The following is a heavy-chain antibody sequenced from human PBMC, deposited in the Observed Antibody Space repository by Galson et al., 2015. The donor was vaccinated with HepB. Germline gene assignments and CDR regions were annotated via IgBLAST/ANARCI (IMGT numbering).Heavy chain of an antibody. Sequence: QSGAEVKKPGESLKISCQGSGYRFTSYWIAWVRQMPGKGLEWMGIIFPGDSHTTYGPSFQGQVTILVDKSISTAYLQWSSPKASDTAMYYCARRDGGVGSNDYWGQGTLVTVSS. CDR1: GYRFTSYW. J-gene: IGHJ4*02. CDR2: IFPGDSHT. CDR3: ARRDGGVGSNDY. V-gene: IGHV5-51*01. D-gene: IGHD1-26*01.